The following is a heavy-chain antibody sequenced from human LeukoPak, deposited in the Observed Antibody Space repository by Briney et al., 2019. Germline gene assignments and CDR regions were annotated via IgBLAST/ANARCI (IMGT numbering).Heavy chain of an antibody. Sequence: GASVKVSCKASGYTFTSYDINWVRQATGQGLEWMGWISAYNGNTNYAQKLQGRVTMTTDTSTSTAYMELRSLRSDDTAVYYCARTPAGSPYFDYWGQGTLVTVSS. CDR1: GYTFTSYD. V-gene: IGHV1-18*01. J-gene: IGHJ4*02. CDR3: ARTPAGSPYFDY. CDR2: ISAYNGNT. D-gene: IGHD6-19*01.